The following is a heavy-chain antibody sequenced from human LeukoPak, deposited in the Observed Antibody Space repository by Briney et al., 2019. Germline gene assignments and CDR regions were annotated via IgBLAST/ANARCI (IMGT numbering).Heavy chain of an antibody. CDR2: IYTSGST. CDR1: GGSISSGSYF. Sequence: SQTLSLNCTVSGGSISSGSYFWNWIRPPPGQVLAWIGHIYTSGSTNYSPSLKSRVTISVDTSKNQFSLNLSSVTAADTAIYYCAVWSDGRWFDPWGQGTLVTVSS. CDR3: AVWSDGRWFDP. D-gene: IGHD3-3*01. J-gene: IGHJ5*02. V-gene: IGHV4-61*09.